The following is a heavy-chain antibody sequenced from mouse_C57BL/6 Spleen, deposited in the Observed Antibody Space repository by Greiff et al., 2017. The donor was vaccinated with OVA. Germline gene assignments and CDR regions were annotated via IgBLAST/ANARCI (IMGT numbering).Heavy chain of an antibody. CDR1: GFTFSDAW. J-gene: IGHJ2*01. Sequence: EVMLVESGGGLVQPGGSMKLSCAASGFTFSDAWMDWVRQSPEKGLEWVAEIRNKANNHASYYAVSVKGRFTIARDDSKSNVYLQMNSLRARDTGIYYCTRRDCYSCDYFDYWGQGTTLTVSS. CDR2: IRNKANNHAS. CDR3: TRRDCYSCDYFDY. V-gene: IGHV6-6*01. D-gene: IGHD1-1*01.